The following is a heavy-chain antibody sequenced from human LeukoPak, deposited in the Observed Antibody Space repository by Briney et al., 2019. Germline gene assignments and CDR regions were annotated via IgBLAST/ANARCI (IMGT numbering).Heavy chain of an antibody. CDR2: IYHSGSP. V-gene: IGHV4-4*02. CDR3: ARHFYGDGYLVSKSNWFDP. D-gene: IGHD5-24*01. J-gene: IGHJ5*02. Sequence: SETLSLTCAVSGGSISSNNWWGWVRQPPGKGLEWIGEIYHSGSPNYNPSLKSRVTISVDKSRNHFSLNLSSVTAADTAVYYCARHFYGDGYLVSKSNWFDPWGQGTLVTVSS. CDR1: GGSISSNNW.